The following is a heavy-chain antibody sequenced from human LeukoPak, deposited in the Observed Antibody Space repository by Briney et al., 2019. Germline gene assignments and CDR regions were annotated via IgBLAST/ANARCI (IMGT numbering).Heavy chain of an antibody. D-gene: IGHD3-10*01. J-gene: IGHJ4*02. CDR2: VYYSGST. Sequence: SETLSLTCTVSGGSIISSSYYWGWIRQPPGKGLEWIGSVYYSGSTYYNPSLESRVTISVDTSKNQFSLKLSSVTAADTAVYYCARDFGSFDYWGQGTLVTVSS. CDR1: GGSIISSSYY. CDR3: ARDFGSFDY. V-gene: IGHV4-39*07.